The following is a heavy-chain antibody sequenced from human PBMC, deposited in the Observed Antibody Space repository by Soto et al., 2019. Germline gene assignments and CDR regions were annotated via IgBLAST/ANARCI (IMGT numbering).Heavy chain of an antibody. V-gene: IGHV3-11*01. CDR3: ARDXKKFXYIRXDYYNFYMDV. CDR1: GFTFSDYY. Sequence: QVQLVXSGGGLVQPGGSLXLSCAASGFTFSDYYMSWIRQAPGKGLEWVSYISSSGNTIYYADSVKGRFTXSXXXXXXXXXXXXXXXXXXXXXXYXCARDXKKFXYIRXDYYNFYMDVWGKXX. J-gene: IGHJ6*03. CDR2: ISSSGNTI. D-gene: IGHD4-4*01.